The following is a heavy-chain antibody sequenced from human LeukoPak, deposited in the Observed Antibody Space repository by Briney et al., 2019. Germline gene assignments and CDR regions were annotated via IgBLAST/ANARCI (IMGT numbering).Heavy chain of an antibody. CDR3: AGDYIWGRLF. J-gene: IGHJ4*01. CDR1: GFSLSDYW. CDR2: ITSDGSTT. Sequence: GGSLRLSCVGSGFSLSDYWMHWVRQTPGKGLMWVSRITSDGSTTWYADSVKGRFTVSRDNAKNTLFLEMNSLRDEDTAVYYCAGDYIWGRLFWGQGTLVTVSS. V-gene: IGHV3-74*01. D-gene: IGHD3-16*01.